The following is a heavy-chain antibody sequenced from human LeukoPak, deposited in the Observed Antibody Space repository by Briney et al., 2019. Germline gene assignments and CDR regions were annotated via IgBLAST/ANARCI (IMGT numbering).Heavy chain of an antibody. CDR1: GFTVSSNY. V-gene: IGHV3-66*01. Sequence: GGSLRLSCAASGFTVSSNYMSWVRQAPGKGLEGVSVIYSGGSTYYADSVKGRFTISRDNSKNTLYLQMNSLRAEDTAVYYCARDRTIFGVVGGYYYGMDVWGQGTTVTVSS. J-gene: IGHJ6*02. CDR2: IYSGGST. D-gene: IGHD3-3*01. CDR3: ARDRTIFGVVGGYYYGMDV.